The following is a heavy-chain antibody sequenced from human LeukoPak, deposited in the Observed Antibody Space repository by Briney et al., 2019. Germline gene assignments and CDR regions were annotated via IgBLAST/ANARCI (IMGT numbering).Heavy chain of an antibody. Sequence: PGGSLRLSCAASAFTFSSYAMSWVRQAPGKGLEWVPTISGSGGGTYYADSVKGRFTISRDNSKNTLSLQMSSLRAEDTAVYYCAKGLVGTEYFQHWGQGTLVTVSS. J-gene: IGHJ1*01. D-gene: IGHD2-8*02. CDR3: AKGLVGTEYFQH. V-gene: IGHV3-23*01. CDR1: AFTFSSYA. CDR2: ISGSGGGT.